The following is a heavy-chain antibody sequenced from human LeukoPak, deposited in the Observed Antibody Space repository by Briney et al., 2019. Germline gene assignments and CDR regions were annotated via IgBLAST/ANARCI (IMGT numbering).Heavy chain of an antibody. CDR3: ARHAVMVRGVITNWFDP. CDR1: GGSIKSHF. V-gene: IGHV4-59*08. CDR2: IFHSGST. D-gene: IGHD3-10*01. J-gene: IGHJ5*02. Sequence: PSETLSLTCTVSGGSIKSHFWSWVRQPPGKRLEWIGYIFHSGSTNYNPSLKSRVTISVDTSKNQFSLKLSSVTAADTAVYYCARHAVMVRGVITNWFDPWGQGTLVTVSS.